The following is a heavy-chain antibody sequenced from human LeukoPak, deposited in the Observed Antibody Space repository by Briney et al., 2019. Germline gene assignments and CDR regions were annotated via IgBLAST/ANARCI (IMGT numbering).Heavy chain of an antibody. Sequence: GGSLRLSCVTSGFTFSRYSMRWVRQAPGKGLEWVSSISSSSTYIYYADSVKGRVTISRDNAKNSLYLQMNSLRAEDTAVYYCARVLSGCETTRCELDYWGQGTLVTVSS. CDR2: ISSSSTYI. V-gene: IGHV3-21*01. CDR3: ARVLSGCETTRCELDY. CDR1: GFTFSRYS. J-gene: IGHJ4*02. D-gene: IGHD1-26*01.